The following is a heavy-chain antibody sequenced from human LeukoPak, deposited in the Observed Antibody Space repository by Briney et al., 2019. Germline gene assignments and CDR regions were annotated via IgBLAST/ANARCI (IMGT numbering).Heavy chain of an antibody. V-gene: IGHV4-59*08. CDR1: GGSISSYY. Sequence: PSEALSVTCTVSGGSISSYYWSWIRQPPGKGLEWIGYLYYSGSTNYNPSLKNRVAISVDTSKNQFSLKLRSLTAADTAVYYCARHGSSGRAFDIWGQGTMVTVSS. CDR3: ARHGSSGRAFDI. CDR2: LYYSGST. D-gene: IGHD1-26*01. J-gene: IGHJ3*02.